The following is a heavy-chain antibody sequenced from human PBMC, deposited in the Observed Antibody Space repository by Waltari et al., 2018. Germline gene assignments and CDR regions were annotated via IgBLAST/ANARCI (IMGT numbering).Heavy chain of an antibody. CDR2: IHHSGST. CDR3: ARGQGY. J-gene: IGHJ4*02. Sequence: QVQLQESGPGLVKPSETLSLTCAVSGYSISTDYYCVWIRQPPGKGLEWIGNIHHSGSTYYNPSLKSRVSISLDTSKNQFSLELSSLTADDTAVYYCARGQGYWGQGTLVTVSS. V-gene: IGHV4-38-2*01. CDR1: GYSISTDYY.